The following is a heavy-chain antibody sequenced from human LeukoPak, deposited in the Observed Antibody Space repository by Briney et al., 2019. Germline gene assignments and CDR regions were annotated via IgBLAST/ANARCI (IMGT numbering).Heavy chain of an antibody. Sequence: PSETLSFTCAVYGGSFSGYYWSWIRQPPGKGLEWIGEINHSGSTNYNPSLKSRVTISVDTSKNQFSLKLSSVTAADTAVYYCARGSTMVRGVTYYYYYYMDVWGKGTTVTVSS. V-gene: IGHV4-34*01. CDR2: INHSGST. D-gene: IGHD3-10*01. J-gene: IGHJ6*03. CDR1: GGSFSGYY. CDR3: ARGSTMVRGVTYYYYYYMDV.